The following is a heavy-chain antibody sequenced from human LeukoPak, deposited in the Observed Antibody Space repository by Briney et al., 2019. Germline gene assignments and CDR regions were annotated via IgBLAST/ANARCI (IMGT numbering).Heavy chain of an antibody. CDR2: MYSGGST. CDR1: GFTVSSNY. J-gene: IGHJ6*02. Sequence: GGSLRLSCAVSGFTVSSNYMTWVRQAPGKGLEWVSVMYSGGSTYYADSVKGRVAISRDNSQNTVFLQMNSVRVEDTAVYYCARSYSNHLFGMDVWGQGTAVTVSS. CDR3: ARSYSNHLFGMDV. V-gene: IGHV3-66*01. D-gene: IGHD4-11*01.